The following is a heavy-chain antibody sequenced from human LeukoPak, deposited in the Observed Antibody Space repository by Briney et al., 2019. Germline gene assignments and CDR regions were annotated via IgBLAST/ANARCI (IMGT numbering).Heavy chain of an antibody. CDR2: MNPNSGNT. D-gene: IGHD3-3*01. V-gene: IGHV1-8*03. Sequence: ASVKVSCKASGYTFTSYDINWVRQATGQGLEWTGWMNPNSGNTGYAQKFQGRVTITRNTSISTAYMELSSLRSEDTAVYYCAREAVTIFGVVNRVMDVWGKGTTVTVSS. CDR1: GYTFTSYD. J-gene: IGHJ6*03. CDR3: AREAVTIFGVVNRVMDV.